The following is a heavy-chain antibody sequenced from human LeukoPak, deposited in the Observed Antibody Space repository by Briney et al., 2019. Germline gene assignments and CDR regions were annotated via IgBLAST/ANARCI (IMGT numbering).Heavy chain of an antibody. Sequence: GGSLRLSCAASGFTFSSYSMNWVRQAPGKGLEWVSSISSSSSYIYYADSVKGRFTISRDNAKNSLYLQMNSLRAEDTAVYYCARDDARLDLNWFDPWGQGTLVTVSS. CDR1: GFTFSSYS. CDR3: ARDDARLDLNWFDP. V-gene: IGHV3-21*01. J-gene: IGHJ5*02. CDR2: ISSSSSYI. D-gene: IGHD3/OR15-3a*01.